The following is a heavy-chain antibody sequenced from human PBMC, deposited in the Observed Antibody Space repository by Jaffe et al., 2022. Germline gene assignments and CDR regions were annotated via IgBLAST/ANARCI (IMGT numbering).Heavy chain of an antibody. CDR3: VKDLKVAASQPYYFHY. V-gene: IGHV3-30*02. CDR1: GFIFSSYG. J-gene: IGHJ4*02. D-gene: IGHD6-19*01. CDR2: IRSDGSDT. Sequence: QVKLVESGGGVVQPGGSLRLSCAASGFIFSSYGMHWVRQAPGKGLEWVAFIRSDGSDTYYEDSVKGRFTISRDNSKNTLYLQMDSLRAEDTAVFYCVKDLKVAASQPYYFHYWGQGTQVTVSS.